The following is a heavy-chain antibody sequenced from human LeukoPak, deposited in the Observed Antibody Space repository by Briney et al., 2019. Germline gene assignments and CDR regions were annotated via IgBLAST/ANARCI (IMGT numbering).Heavy chain of an antibody. CDR1: GYTFTGYY. CDR3: ARLGTDIAAAGIDY. V-gene: IGHV1-2*02. Sequence: GASVKVSCKASGYTFTGYYMHWVRQAPGQGLEWMGWINPNSGGTNYAQKFQGRVTMTRDTSISTAYMELSRLRSDDTAVYYCARLGTDIAAAGIDYWGQGTLVTVSS. D-gene: IGHD6-13*01. J-gene: IGHJ4*02. CDR2: INPNSGGT.